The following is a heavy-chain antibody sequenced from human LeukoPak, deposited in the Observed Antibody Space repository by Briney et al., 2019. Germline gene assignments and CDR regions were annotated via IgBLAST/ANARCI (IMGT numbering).Heavy chain of an antibody. D-gene: IGHD4-17*01. Sequence: KTSETLSLTCTVSGGSISSYYWSWIRQPPGKGLEWIGYIYYSGSTNYNPSLKSRVTISVDTSKNQFSLKLSSVTAADTAVYYCARVSFYGDDAFDIWGQGTMVTVSS. J-gene: IGHJ3*02. CDR2: IYYSGST. CDR1: GGSISSYY. CDR3: ARVSFYGDDAFDI. V-gene: IGHV4-59*01.